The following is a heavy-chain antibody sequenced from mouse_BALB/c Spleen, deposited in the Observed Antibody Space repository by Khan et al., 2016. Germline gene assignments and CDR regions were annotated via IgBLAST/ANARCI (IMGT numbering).Heavy chain of an antibody. CDR1: GYAFTNYL. J-gene: IGHJ4*01. CDR2: INPGSGGT. Sequence: QVQLQQPGAELVRPGTSVKVSCKASGYAFTNYLIEWVKQRPGQGLEWIGVINPGSGGTNYNEKFKGKATPTADKSSSTAYMQLSSLTSDDSAVYFCARYDGYYYAMDYWGQGTSVTVSS. D-gene: IGHD2-3*01. V-gene: IGHV1-54*01. CDR3: ARYDGYYYAMDY.